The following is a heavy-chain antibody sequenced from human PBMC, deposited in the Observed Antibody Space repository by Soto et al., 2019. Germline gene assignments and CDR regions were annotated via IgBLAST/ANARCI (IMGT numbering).Heavy chain of an antibody. CDR2: MYFGGSF. CDR1: GASVSHGY. CDR3: ARSYYDSTGFAVDP. J-gene: IGHJ5*02. V-gene: IGHV4-59*02. Sequence: PSETLSLTCNVSGASVSHGYWSWIRQPPGKALEWIGFMYFGGSFNYNPSLTSRATISVETSKNQFSMKLTSVTASDTAVYYCARSYYDSTGFAVDPWGQGTLVTV. D-gene: IGHD3-22*01.